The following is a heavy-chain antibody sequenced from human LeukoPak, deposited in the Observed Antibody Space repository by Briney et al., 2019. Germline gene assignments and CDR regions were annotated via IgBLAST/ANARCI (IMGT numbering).Heavy chain of an antibody. J-gene: IGHJ4*02. Sequence: GGSLRLSCAASGFTFSSYSMNWVRQAPGKGLERVSYISSSSSTIYYADSVKGRFTISRDNAKNTRYLQMNSLRAEDTAVYYCARDWFHAIDYWGQGTLVTVSS. CDR2: ISSSSSTI. CDR1: GFTFSSYS. V-gene: IGHV3-48*04. CDR3: ARDWFHAIDY. D-gene: IGHD2/OR15-2a*01.